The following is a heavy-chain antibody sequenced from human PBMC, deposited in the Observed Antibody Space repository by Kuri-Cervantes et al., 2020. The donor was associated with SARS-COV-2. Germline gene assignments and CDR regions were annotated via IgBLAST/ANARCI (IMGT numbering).Heavy chain of an antibody. CDR2: ITNNGDNT. J-gene: IGHJ6*02. Sequence: GESLKISCLASGFTFNSYAMFWVRQAPGKGLESVSAITNNGDNTYYADSVKGRFTISRDNSKNTLYLQMSSLSAEDTAVYYCVKDHSPTLGYHYYGMDVWGQGTTVTVSS. CDR3: VKDHSPTLGYHYYGMDV. CDR1: GFTFNSYA. V-gene: IGHV3-64D*08. D-gene: IGHD4-11*01.